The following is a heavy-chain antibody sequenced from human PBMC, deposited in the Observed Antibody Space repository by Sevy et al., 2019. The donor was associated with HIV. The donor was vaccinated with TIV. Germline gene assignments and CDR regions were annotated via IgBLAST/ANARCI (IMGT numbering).Heavy chain of an antibody. Sequence: GGSLRLSCAASGFTFSTYSMNWVRQAPGKGLEWVSSISSSSSYIYYADSVKGRFTISRDNAKNKLYLQMNSLRVEDTAVYYCAGEMDYDSSGYYLGDAFDIWGQGTMVTVSS. V-gene: IGHV3-21*01. J-gene: IGHJ3*02. D-gene: IGHD3-22*01. CDR1: GFTFSTYS. CDR2: ISSSSSYI. CDR3: AGEMDYDSSGYYLGDAFDI.